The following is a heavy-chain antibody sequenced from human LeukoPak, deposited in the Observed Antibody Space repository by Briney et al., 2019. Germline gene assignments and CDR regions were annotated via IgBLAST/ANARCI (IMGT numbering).Heavy chain of an antibody. CDR3: ARDSTYDFWSGYYGYYYYMDV. CDR2: IYYNGGT. V-gene: IGHV4-59*12. CDR1: GDSLSNYY. D-gene: IGHD3-3*01. Sequence: SETLSLTCTVSGDSLSNYYWSWIRQPPGKGLEWLGYIYYNGGTNYNPSLKSRVTLSVDTSKNQFSLKLSSVTAADTAVYYCARDSTYDFWSGYYGYYYYMDVWGKGTTVTVSS. J-gene: IGHJ6*03.